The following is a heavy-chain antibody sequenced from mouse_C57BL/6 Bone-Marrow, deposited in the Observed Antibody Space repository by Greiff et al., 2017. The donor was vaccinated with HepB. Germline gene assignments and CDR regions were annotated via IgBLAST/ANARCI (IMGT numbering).Heavy chain of an antibody. D-gene: IGHD2-5*01. CDR1: EYEFPSHD. CDR3: PVPSYYSNHYYAMDY. CDR2: INSDGGST. V-gene: IGHV5-2*01. J-gene: IGHJ4*01. Sequence: DVKLVESGGGLVQPGESLKLSCESNEYEFPSHDMSWVRKTPEKRLELVAAINSDGGSTYYPDTMERRFIISRDNTKKTLDLQMSSLRAEDTDLYYWPVPSYYSNHYYAMDYWGQGTSVTVSS.